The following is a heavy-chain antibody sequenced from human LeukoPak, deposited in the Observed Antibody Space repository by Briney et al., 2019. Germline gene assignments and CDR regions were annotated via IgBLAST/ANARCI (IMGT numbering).Heavy chain of an antibody. J-gene: IGHJ4*02. V-gene: IGHV3-30*03. D-gene: IGHD3-16*01. CDR3: ARDWTAGDLALSPIY. CDR2: ISYDGNNQ. Sequence: GGSLRRSCASSGFTFSNYGIHWVRQTPDKGLEWLAVISYDGNNQYYVASVKGRFAVSRDDSQNTAYLQMNSLRAEDTALYYCARDWTAGDLALSPIYWGQGSLVTVSS. CDR1: GFTFSNYG.